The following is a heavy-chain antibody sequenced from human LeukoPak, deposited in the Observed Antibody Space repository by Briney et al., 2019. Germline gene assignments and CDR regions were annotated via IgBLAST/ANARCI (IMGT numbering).Heavy chain of an antibody. V-gene: IGHV4-61*02. CDR3: ARDSTDYSNGEYYFDY. CDR1: GGSISSGSYY. J-gene: IGHJ4*02. CDR2: IYTSGST. Sequence: SETLSLTCTVSGGSISSGSYYWSWIRQPAGKGLEWIGRIYTSGSTNYNPSLKSRVTISVDTSKNQFSLKLSSVTAADTAVYYCARDSTDYSNGEYYFDYWGQGTLVTVSS. D-gene: IGHD4-11*01.